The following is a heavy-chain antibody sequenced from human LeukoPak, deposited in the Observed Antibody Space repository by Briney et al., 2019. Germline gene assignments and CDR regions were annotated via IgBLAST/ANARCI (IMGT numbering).Heavy chain of an antibody. CDR3: ATTGGDIYYYYKDV. J-gene: IGHJ6*03. D-gene: IGHD3-16*01. Sequence: GASVKVSCKASGGTFSSYAISWVRQAPGQGLEWMGGIIPIFGTANYAQKFQGRVTITADESTSTTYMELSSLKSEDTAVYYCATTGGDIYYYYKDVWGKGTTVTISS. CDR2: IIPIFGTA. CDR1: GGTFSSYA. V-gene: IGHV1-69*13.